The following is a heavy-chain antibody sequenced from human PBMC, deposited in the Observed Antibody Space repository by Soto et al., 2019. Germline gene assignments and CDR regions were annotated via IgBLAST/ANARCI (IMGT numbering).Heavy chain of an antibody. V-gene: IGHV4-31*03. CDR3: ARVTLGHGYNPPNWFDP. CDR1: GGSISSGGYY. J-gene: IGHJ5*02. D-gene: IGHD5-12*01. CDR2: ISYSGST. Sequence: SETLSLTCTVSGGSISSGGYYWSWIRQHPGKGLEWIGYISYSGSTYYNPSLKSRVTISVDTSKNQFSLKLSSVTAADTAVYYCARVTLGHGYNPPNWFDPWGQGTLVTVSS.